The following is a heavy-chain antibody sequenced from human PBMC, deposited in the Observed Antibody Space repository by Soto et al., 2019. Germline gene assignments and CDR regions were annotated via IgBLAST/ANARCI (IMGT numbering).Heavy chain of an antibody. J-gene: IGHJ6*02. CDR1: GGSFSGYY. CDR3: ARGQWLRKKAPRGYYYYGMDV. D-gene: IGHD5-12*01. Sequence: KASETLSLTCAVYGGSFSGYYWSWICQPPGKGLEWIGEINHSGSTNYNPSLKSRVTISVDTSKNQFSLKLSSVTAADTAVYYCARGQWLRKKAPRGYYYYGMDVWGQGTTVTVSS. V-gene: IGHV4-34*01. CDR2: INHSGST.